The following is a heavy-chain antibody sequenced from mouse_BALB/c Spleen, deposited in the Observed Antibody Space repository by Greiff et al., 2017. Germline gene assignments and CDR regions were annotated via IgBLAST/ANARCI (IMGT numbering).Heavy chain of an antibody. D-gene: IGHD2-14*01. Sequence: EVKLVESGPELVKPGASVKISCKASGYSFTGYFMNWVMQSHGKSLEWIGRINPYNGDTFYNQKFKGKATLTVDKSSSTAHMELRSLASEDSAVYYCAPAYYRYLFAYWGQGTLVTVSA. J-gene: IGHJ3*01. CDR2: INPYNGDT. CDR1: GYSFTGYF. CDR3: APAYYRYLFAY. V-gene: IGHV1-20*02.